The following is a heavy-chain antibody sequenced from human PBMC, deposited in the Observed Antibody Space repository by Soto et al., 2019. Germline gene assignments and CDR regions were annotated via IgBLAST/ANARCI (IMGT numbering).Heavy chain of an antibody. V-gene: IGHV3-23*01. CDR3: VRAPEQRPFDY. CDR1: GFTFSSYA. J-gene: IGHJ4*02. CDR2: ISGSGGST. D-gene: IGHD6-25*01. Sequence: GGSLRLSCAASGFTFSSYAMSWVRQAPGKGLEWVSAISGSGGSTYYADSVKGRFTISRDNSKNTLYLQMNSLRAEDTSMYYCVRAPEQRPFDYWGQGTLVTVSS.